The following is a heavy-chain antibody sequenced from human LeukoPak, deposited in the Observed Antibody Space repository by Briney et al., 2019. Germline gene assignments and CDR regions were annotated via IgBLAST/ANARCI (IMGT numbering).Heavy chain of an antibody. V-gene: IGHV3-30*02. Sequence: AGGSLRLSCAASGFNFNNYGMDWVRQAPGKGLEWVAFIRNDESDKYYADSVKGRFTISRDNSKDTLYLQMSSLRVEDTAVYYCTKGLSVMVFGVAPPHQWGQGTRVTVSS. CDR3: TKGLSVMVFGVAPPHQ. CDR1: GFNFNNYG. CDR2: IRNDESDK. J-gene: IGHJ1*01. D-gene: IGHD3/OR15-3a*01.